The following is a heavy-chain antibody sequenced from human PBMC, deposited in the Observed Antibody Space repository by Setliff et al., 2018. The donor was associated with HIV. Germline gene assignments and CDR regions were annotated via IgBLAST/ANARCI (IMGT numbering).Heavy chain of an antibody. CDR3: AIDVIGGWLRPMPDY. D-gene: IGHD5-12*01. CDR1: GFTFISSA. V-gene: IGHV1-58*02. Sequence: SVKVSCKASGFTFISSAMQWVRQARGRRLEWIGWIVVGSGNTNYARKFQERVNTTRDKSTSTSYMELSSLRSEDTAVYYCAIDVIGGWLRPMPDYWGPGTLVTVSS. J-gene: IGHJ4*02. CDR2: IVVGSGNT.